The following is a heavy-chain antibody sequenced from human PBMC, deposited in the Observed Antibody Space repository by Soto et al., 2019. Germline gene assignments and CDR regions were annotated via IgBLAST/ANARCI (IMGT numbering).Heavy chain of an antibody. D-gene: IGHD2-15*01. CDR1: GGSISSYY. CDR3: ASSPYCSGGDCDRRPWY. J-gene: IGHJ4*02. Sequence: TLSLTCTVSGGSISSYYWSWIRQPPGKGLEWIGYIYYSGSTKYNSSLKSRVTISVDTSKNQFSLKLSSVTAADTAVYYCASSPYCSGGDCDRRPWYWGQGTLVTVSS. V-gene: IGHV4-59*08. CDR2: IYYSGST.